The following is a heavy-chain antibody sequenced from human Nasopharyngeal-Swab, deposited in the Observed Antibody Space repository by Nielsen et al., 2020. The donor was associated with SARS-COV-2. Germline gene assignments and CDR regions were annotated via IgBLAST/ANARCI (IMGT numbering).Heavy chain of an antibody. D-gene: IGHD3-16*02. CDR1: GFTFSSYW. CDR3: ARDKGLRDYVWGSYRSSYYYNGMDV. CDR2: INQDGSEK. Sequence: GESLKISCAASGFTFSSYWMSWVRQAPGKGLEWVANINQDGSEKYYVDSVKGRFTISRDNAKNSLYLQMNSLRAEDTAVYYCARDKGLRDYVWGSYRSSYYYNGMDVWGQGTTVTVSS. J-gene: IGHJ6*02. V-gene: IGHV3-7*01.